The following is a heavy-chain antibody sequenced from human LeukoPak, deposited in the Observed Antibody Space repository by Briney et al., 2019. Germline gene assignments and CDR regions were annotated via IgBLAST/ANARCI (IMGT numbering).Heavy chain of an antibody. CDR1: GYTFTSYG. CDR2: ISAYNGNT. V-gene: IGHV1-18*01. J-gene: IGHJ3*02. Sequence: ASVKVSCKASGYTFTSYGISWVRQAPGQGLEWMGWISAYNGNTNYAQKLQGRVTMTTDTSTSTAYMELSSLRSEDTAVYYCASLAYYDSSGYYYQAFDIWGQGTMVTVSS. D-gene: IGHD3-22*01. CDR3: ASLAYYDSSGYYYQAFDI.